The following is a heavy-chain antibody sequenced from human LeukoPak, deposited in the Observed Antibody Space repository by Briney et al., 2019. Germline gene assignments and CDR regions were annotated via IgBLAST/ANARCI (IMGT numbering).Heavy chain of an antibody. Sequence: GGSLRLSCAASGFTFSSYGMHWVRQAPGKGLEWVAVITYDGSNKYYADSVKGRFTISRDNSKNTLYLQMNSLRAEDTAVYYCAKDPGYSYGSYYFDYWGQGTLVTVSS. CDR3: AKDPGYSYGSYYFDY. CDR1: GFTFSSYG. CDR2: ITYDGSNK. J-gene: IGHJ4*02. V-gene: IGHV3-30*18. D-gene: IGHD5-18*01.